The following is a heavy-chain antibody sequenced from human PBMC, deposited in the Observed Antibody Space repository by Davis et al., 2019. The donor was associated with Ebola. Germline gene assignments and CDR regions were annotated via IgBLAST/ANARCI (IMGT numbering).Heavy chain of an antibody. CDR1: GGSISSYY. V-gene: IGHV4-59*04. Sequence: SETLSLTCTVSGGSISSYYWSWIRQPPGKGLEWIGYIYRSGSPFYNPSLESRVTMSLDRSKNQFSLQLTSVTAADTAIYYCAGGLTAPFYFDNWGQGTLVTVSS. J-gene: IGHJ4*02. CDR3: AGGLTAPFYFDN. D-gene: IGHD3-16*01. CDR2: IYRSGSP.